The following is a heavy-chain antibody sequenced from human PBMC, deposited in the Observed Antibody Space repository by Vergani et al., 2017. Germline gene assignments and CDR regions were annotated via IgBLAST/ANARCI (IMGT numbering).Heavy chain of an antibody. CDR1: GFTFSSYA. CDR3: AKVNREVVVILDAFDI. Sequence: EVQLLESGGGLVQPGGSLRLSCAASGFTFSSYAMSWVRQAPGKGLEWVSAISSSGGSTYYADSVKGRFTISRDNSKNTLYLQMNSLRAEDTAVYYCAKVNREVVVILDAFDIWGQGTMVTVSS. V-gene: IGHV3-23*01. D-gene: IGHD3-22*01. CDR2: ISSSGGST. J-gene: IGHJ3*02.